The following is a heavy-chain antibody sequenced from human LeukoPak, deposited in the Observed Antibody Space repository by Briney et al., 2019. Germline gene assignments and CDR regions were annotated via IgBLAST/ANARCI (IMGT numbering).Heavy chain of an antibody. D-gene: IGHD3-22*01. CDR1: GYTFTSYY. CDR3: ARAPYYYDSSGYRYFDY. J-gene: IGHJ4*02. V-gene: IGHV1-46*01. Sequence: ASVKVSCKASGYTFTSYYMHWVRQAPGQGLEWMGIINPSGGSTSYAQKFQGRVTMTRDMSTSTVYMELSSLRSEDTAVYYCARAPYYYDSSGYRYFDYWGQGTLVSVSS. CDR2: INPSGGST.